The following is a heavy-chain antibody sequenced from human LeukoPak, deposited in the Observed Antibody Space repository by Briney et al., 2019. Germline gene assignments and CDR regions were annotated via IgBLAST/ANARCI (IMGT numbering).Heavy chain of an antibody. CDR3: ARRLYCSSTSCPYYFDY. J-gene: IGHJ4*02. CDR2: ISSSSSYI. D-gene: IGHD2-2*01. V-gene: IGHV3-21*01. Sequence: GGSLRLSCAASGFTFSSHSMNWVRQAPGKGLEWVSSISSSSSYIYYADSVKGRFTISRDNAKNSLYLQMNSLRAEDTAVYYCARRLYCSSTSCPYYFDYWGQGTLVTVSS. CDR1: GFTFSSHS.